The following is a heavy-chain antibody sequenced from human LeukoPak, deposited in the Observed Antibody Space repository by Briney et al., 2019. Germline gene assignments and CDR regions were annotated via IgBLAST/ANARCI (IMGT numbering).Heavy chain of an antibody. CDR2: ISSSGGST. D-gene: IGHD6-19*01. Sequence: GGSLRLSCAASGFTFSSYAMSWVRQAPGKGLEWVSAISSSGGSTYYADSVKGRFTISRDNSKNTLYLQMNILRAEDTAVYYCAKAYSSGWYYFDYWGQGTLVTVSS. J-gene: IGHJ4*02. CDR1: GFTFSSYA. CDR3: AKAYSSGWYYFDY. V-gene: IGHV3-23*01.